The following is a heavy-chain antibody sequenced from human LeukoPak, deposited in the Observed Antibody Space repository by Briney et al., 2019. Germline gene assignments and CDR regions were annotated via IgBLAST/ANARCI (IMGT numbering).Heavy chain of an antibody. CDR3: ARSGKYSSSWYVAY. Sequence: KPSETLSLTCAVYGGSFSGYYCSWIRQPPGKGLEWIGEINHSGSTNYNPSLKSRVTISVDTSKNQFSLKLSSVTAADTAVYYCARSGKYSSSWYVAYWGQGTLVTVSS. V-gene: IGHV4-34*01. D-gene: IGHD6-13*01. CDR2: INHSGST. J-gene: IGHJ4*02. CDR1: GGSFSGYY.